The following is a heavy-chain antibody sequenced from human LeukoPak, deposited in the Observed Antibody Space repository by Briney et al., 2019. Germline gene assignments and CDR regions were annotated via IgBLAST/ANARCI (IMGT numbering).Heavy chain of an antibody. CDR1: GFTLSSYA. CDR2: ISYDGSDK. J-gene: IGHJ6*03. V-gene: IGHV3-30*04. D-gene: IGHD3-16*01. CDR3: ARVVPRRRFDYYYYMDV. Sequence: PGGSLRLSCAASGFTLSSYALHWVRQAPGKGLEWVAVISYDGSDKYYADSVKGRFTISRDNSKNTLYLQMNSLRAEDTAVYYCARVVPRRRFDYYYYMDVWGKGTTVTISS.